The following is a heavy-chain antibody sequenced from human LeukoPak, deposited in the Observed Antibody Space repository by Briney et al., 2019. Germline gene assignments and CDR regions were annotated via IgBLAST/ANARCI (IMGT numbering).Heavy chain of an antibody. J-gene: IGHJ5*02. V-gene: IGHV1-8*01. CDR2: MNPNSGNT. D-gene: IGHD6-13*01. Sequence: ASVKVSCKASGYTFTSYDINWVRQATGQGLGWMGWMNPNSGNTGYAQKFQGRVTMTRNTSISTAYMELSSLRSEDTAVYYCARERIYSSPNWFDPWGQGTLVTVSS. CDR3: ARERIYSSPNWFDP. CDR1: GYTFTSYD.